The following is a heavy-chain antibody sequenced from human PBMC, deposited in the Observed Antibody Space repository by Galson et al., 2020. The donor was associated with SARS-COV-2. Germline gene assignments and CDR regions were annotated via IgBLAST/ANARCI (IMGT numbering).Heavy chain of an antibody. V-gene: IGHV4-59*12. CDR1: GGSISRYY. D-gene: IGHD3-9*01. J-gene: IGHJ6*02. Sequence: SETLSLTCTVSGGSISRYYWSWIRQPPGKGLEWIGYIYYSGSTNYNPSLKSRVTISVDTSKNQFSLKLSSVTAADTAVYYCASGQYFDWLFPSYYGMDVWGQGTTVTVSS. CDR2: IYYSGST. CDR3: ASGQYFDWLFPSYYGMDV.